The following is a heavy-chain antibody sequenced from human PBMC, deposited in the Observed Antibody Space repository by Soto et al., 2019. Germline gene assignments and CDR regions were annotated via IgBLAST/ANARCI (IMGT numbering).Heavy chain of an antibody. Sequence: GGSLRLSCSASGFIFSSYTMGWVRLTPGKGLEWVSSIFSGRGRSDYTDSVRGRFTISRDNLKNKLYLQMTGLRAEDTAIYYCAKDRQPDGICSFSFWGRGTPVTVSS. J-gene: IGHJ4*01. CDR2: IFSGRGRS. V-gene: IGHV3-23*01. D-gene: IGHD2-15*01. CDR1: GFIFSSYT. CDR3: AKDRQPDGICSFSF.